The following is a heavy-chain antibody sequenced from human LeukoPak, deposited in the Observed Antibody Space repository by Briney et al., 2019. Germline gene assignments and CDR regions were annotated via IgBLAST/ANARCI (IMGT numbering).Heavy chain of an antibody. CDR3: ARHRASLEFLEWLLPFDY. V-gene: IGHV4-34*01. J-gene: IGHJ4*02. CDR1: GGSFSGYY. Sequence: TPSETLSLTCAVYGGSFSGYYWSWIRQPPGKGLEWIGEINHSGSTNYNPSLKSRVTISVDTSKNQFSLKLSSVTAADTAVYYCARHRASLEFLEWLLPFDYWGQGTLVTVSS. CDR2: INHSGST. D-gene: IGHD3-3*01.